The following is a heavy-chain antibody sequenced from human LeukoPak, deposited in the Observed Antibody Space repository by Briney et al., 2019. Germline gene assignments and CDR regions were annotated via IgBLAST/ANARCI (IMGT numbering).Heavy chain of an antibody. D-gene: IGHD5-24*01. CDR3: ARGTATGGRMDY. V-gene: IGHV3-9*03. CDR1: GFTFDGYA. CDR2: ISWNSGSI. J-gene: IGHJ4*02. Sequence: GGSLRLSCAASGFTFDGYAMHWVRQAPGKGLEWVSGISWNSGSIGYADSVKGRFTISRDNAKNSLNLQMNSLRAEDMAFYYCARGTATGGRMDYWGQGTLVTVSS.